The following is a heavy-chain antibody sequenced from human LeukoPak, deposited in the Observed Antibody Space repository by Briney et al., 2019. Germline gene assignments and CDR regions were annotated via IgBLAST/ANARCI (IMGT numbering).Heavy chain of an antibody. D-gene: IGHD3/OR15-3a*01. CDR1: GYTFTSYD. J-gene: IGHJ5*01. V-gene: IGHV1-8*03. CDR2: MNPNSGNT. Sequence: ASVKVSCKASGYTFTSYDINWVRQATGQGLEWMGWMNPNSGNTGYAQKFQGRITITRNTSISTAYMELRSLRSDDTAVYYCARRLDSNWYDYWGQGTLVTVSS. CDR3: ARRLDSNWYDY.